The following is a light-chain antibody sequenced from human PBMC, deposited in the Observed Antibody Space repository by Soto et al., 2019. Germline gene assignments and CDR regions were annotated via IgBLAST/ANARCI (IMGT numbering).Light chain of an antibody. CDR1: KRFAPT. CDR3: QQYNDWPRT. V-gene: IGKV3D-15*01. Sequence: EIVMTQSPATLSVSPGERATLSCRASKRFAPTLAWYQQKPGQAPRLLIYGASTRATGIPGRFSGSGSATEFTLTISSLQSEDFAVYYCQQYNDWPRTFGQGTMLEIK. J-gene: IGKJ2*01. CDR2: GAS.